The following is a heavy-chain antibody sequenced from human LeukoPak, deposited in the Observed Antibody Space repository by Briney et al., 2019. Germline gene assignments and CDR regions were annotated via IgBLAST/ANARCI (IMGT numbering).Heavy chain of an antibody. D-gene: IGHD3-10*02. J-gene: IGHJ6*04. CDR2: IRNDGTNK. CDR3: AELGITMIGGV. V-gene: IGHV3-30*02. CDR1: GFTFSSYG. Sequence: GGSLRLSCAASGFTFSSYGMHWVRQAPGKGLEWVAFIRNDGTNKYYADSVKGRFTISRDNSKNTLYLQMNSLRAEDTAVYYCAELGITMIGGVWGKGTTVTISS.